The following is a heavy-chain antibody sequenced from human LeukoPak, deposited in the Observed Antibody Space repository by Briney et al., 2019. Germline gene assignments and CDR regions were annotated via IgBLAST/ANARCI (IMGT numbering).Heavy chain of an antibody. D-gene: IGHD2-15*01. J-gene: IGHJ3*02. CDR2: IYTSGST. Sequence: SETLSLTCTVSGGSISSYYWSWIRQPAGKGLEWIGRIYTSGSTNYNASLKSRVTISVDTSKNQFSLKLSSVTAADTAVYYCAREEDCSGGICYLGNAFDIWGQGTMVTVSS. CDR1: GGSISSYY. CDR3: AREEDCSGGICYLGNAFDI. V-gene: IGHV4-4*07.